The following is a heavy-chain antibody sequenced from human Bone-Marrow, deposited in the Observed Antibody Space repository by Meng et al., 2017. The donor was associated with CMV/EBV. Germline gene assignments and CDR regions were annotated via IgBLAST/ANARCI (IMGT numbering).Heavy chain of an antibody. D-gene: IGHD3-3*01. CDR2: IIPIFGTA. J-gene: IGHJ6*02. Sequence: SVKVSCKASGGTFSSYAISWVRQAPGQGLEWMGGIIPIFGTANYAQKFQGRVTITTDESTSTAYMELSSLRSEDTAVYYCARETKAQTWSGYYLDYYYYGMDVWDQGTTVTASS. CDR3: ARETKAQTWSGYYLDYYYYGMDV. V-gene: IGHV1-69*05. CDR1: GGTFSSYA.